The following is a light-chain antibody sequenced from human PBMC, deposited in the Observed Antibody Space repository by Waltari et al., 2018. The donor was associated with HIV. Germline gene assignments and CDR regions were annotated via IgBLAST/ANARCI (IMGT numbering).Light chain of an antibody. Sequence: DVVMTQSPDSLSVSLGQRATIHCTPSQSVLYSTNNNNYLAWYQQKPGQPPRLLIYCASSRKSGGPDRFSGSGYGTDFTLTISDLQAEDVAVYYCQQYYSTPWTFGQGTKVEV. CDR3: QQYYSTPWT. V-gene: IGKV4-1*01. CDR1: QSVLYSTNNNNY. J-gene: IGKJ1*01. CDR2: CAS.